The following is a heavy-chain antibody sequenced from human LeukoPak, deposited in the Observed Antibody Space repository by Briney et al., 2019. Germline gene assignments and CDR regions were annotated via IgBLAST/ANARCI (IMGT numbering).Heavy chain of an antibody. CDR3: ARDVTPYYYMDV. CDR1: GFTFDDYG. V-gene: IGHV3-20*04. D-gene: IGHD3-16*02. Sequence: GGSLRLSCAASGFTFDDYGMSWVRQAPGKGLEWVSGINWNGGSTGYADSVKGRFTISRDNAKNSLYLQMNSLRAEDTAVYYCARDVTPYYYMDVWGKGTTVTISS. CDR2: INWNGGST. J-gene: IGHJ6*03.